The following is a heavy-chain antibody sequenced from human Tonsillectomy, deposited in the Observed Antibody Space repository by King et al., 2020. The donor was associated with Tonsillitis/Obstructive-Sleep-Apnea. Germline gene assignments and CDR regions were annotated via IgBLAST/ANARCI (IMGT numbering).Heavy chain of an antibody. Sequence: VQLVESGGGVVQPGRSLRLSCAASGFTFSYYGMHWVRQAPGKGLEWVAFIWSDGSNKYYAESVKGRFTISRDNSKNTLYLQMNSLRAEDTAVYYCARKTDFHFGAFDIWGQGTMVTVSS. V-gene: IGHV3-33*01. D-gene: IGHD3-3*01. CDR2: IWSDGSNK. J-gene: IGHJ3*02. CDR3: ARKTDFHFGAFDI. CDR1: GFTFSYYG.